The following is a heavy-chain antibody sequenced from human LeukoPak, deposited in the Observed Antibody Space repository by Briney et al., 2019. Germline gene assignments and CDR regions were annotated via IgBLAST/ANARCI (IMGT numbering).Heavy chain of an antibody. Sequence: GGSLRLSCAASGFTFSSYAMHWVRQAPGKGLEWVAVISYDGSNKYYADSVKGRFTISRDNSKNTLYLQMNSLRAEDTAVYYCARDGITISAVWYFDLWGRGTLVTVSS. V-gene: IGHV3-30-3*01. J-gene: IGHJ2*01. D-gene: IGHD1-26*01. CDR1: GFTFSSYA. CDR3: ARDGITISAVWYFDL. CDR2: ISYDGSNK.